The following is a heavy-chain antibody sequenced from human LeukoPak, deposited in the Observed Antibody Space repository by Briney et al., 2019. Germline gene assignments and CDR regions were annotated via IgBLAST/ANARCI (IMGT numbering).Heavy chain of an antibody. D-gene: IGHD1/OR15-1a*01. CDR2: IYTSGST. V-gene: IGHV4-4*07. J-gene: IGHJ6*03. CDR3: ARDPPTWSNSAGYYYYYYMDV. CDR1: GGSISSYY. Sequence: SETLSLTCTVSGGSISSYYWSWIRQPAGKGLEWIGRIYTSGSTNYNPSLKSRGTMSVDTSKNQFSLKLSSVTAAATAVYYCARDPPTWSNSAGYYYYYYMDVWGKGTTVTVSS.